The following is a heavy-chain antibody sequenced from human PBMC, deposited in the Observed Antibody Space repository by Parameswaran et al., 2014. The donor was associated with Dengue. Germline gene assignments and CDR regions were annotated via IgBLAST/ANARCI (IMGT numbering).Heavy chain of an antibody. CDR2: ISFSGSTT. V-gene: IGHV3-30-3*01. D-gene: IGHD5-24*01. J-gene: IGHJ2*01. CDR3: VRDRFGYNLSWYFDV. Sequence: VRQAPGKGLEWVTVISFSGSTTFFADNLRGRFTVSRDNSKNMVFLQMNSLRVEDTAVYYCVRDRFGYNLSWYFDVWGPRHPGHRLL.